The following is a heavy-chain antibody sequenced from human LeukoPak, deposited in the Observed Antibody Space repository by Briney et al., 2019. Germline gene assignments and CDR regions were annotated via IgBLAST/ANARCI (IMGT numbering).Heavy chain of an antibody. J-gene: IGHJ4*02. CDR2: ISGSGGST. CDR3: AKGCSSTSCYFIFDY. D-gene: IGHD2-2*01. CDR1: GFTFSSYA. V-gene: IGHV3-23*01. Sequence: PGGSLRLSCAASGFTFSSYAVSWVRQAPGKGLEWVSAISGSGGSTYYADSVKGRFTISRDNSKNTLYLQMNSLRAEDTAVYYCAKGCSSTSCYFIFDYWGQGTLVTVSS.